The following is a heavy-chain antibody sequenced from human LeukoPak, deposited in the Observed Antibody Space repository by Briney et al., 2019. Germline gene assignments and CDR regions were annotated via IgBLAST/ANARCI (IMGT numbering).Heavy chain of an antibody. D-gene: IGHD2-8*01. CDR3: ASDSCPNGVCPFFYYSYYMDV. J-gene: IGHJ6*03. V-gene: IGHV3-21*01. Sequence: GGSLRLSCAAPGFTFNDYSVNWVRQAPGKGLEWVSSISSSIPFKYYAESVKGRFTISRDNSKNSVYLQMDSLTAEDTAVYYCASDSCPNGVCPFFYYSYYMDVWGKGTTVTVSS. CDR1: GFTFNDYS. CDR2: ISSSIPFK.